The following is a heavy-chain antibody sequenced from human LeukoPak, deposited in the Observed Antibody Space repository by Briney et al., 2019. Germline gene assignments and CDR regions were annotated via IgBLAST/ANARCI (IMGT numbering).Heavy chain of an antibody. V-gene: IGHV3-64D*06. D-gene: IGHD5-12*01. CDR1: GFTFSSYA. CDR2: ISRNGGST. J-gene: IGHJ4*02. Sequence: GSLRLSCSVSGFTFSSYAIHWVRQAPGKGLEYVSAISRNGGSTYYADSVKGRFTISRDNSKNTLYLQMSSLRVDDTAVYYCVKAVGYSGYDPPDYWGQGTLVTVSS. CDR3: VKAVGYSGYDPPDY.